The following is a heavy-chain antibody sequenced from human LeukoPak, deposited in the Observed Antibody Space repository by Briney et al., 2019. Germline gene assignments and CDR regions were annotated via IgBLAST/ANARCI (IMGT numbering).Heavy chain of an antibody. CDR2: ISGSGGST. D-gene: IGHD4-17*01. V-gene: IGHV3-23*01. Sequence: PGGSLRLSCAASGLTFSSYAMSWVRQAPGKGLEWVSGISGSGGSTYHADSVKGRFTISRDNSKNTLYLQMNSLRAEDTAVYYCAKDGVAVTTSPHYSDYWGQGTLVTVSS. CDR1: GLTFSSYA. J-gene: IGHJ4*02. CDR3: AKDGVAVTTSPHYSDY.